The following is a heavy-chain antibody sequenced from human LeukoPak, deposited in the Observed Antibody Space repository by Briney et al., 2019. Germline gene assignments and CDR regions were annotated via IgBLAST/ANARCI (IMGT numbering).Heavy chain of an antibody. CDR3: ARGLGSYCSSTSCPFDY. CDR2: IIPIFGTA. Sequence: ASVKVSCKASGGTFSSYAISWVRQAPGQGLEWMGGIIPIFGTANYAQKFQGRVTNTADESTSTAYMELSSLRSEDTAVYYCARGLGSYCSSTSCPFDYWGQGTLVTVSS. V-gene: IGHV1-69*13. J-gene: IGHJ4*02. CDR1: GGTFSSYA. D-gene: IGHD2-2*01.